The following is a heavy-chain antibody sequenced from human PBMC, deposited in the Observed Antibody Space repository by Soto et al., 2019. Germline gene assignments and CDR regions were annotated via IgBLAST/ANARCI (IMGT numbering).Heavy chain of an antibody. Sequence: EVHLVESGGGLFQPGGSLRLSCATFESTVGRDGLNWARQAPGKGLEWVAQINQVGGEKYYVDSGKGRFTISRDNAKKSLYLQMNSLRPADTAMYYCSGGVGDAFWGQGTLVTVSS. CDR3: SGGVGDAF. D-gene: IGHD1-26*01. J-gene: IGHJ4*02. V-gene: IGHV3-7*04. CDR1: ESTVGRDG. CDR2: INQVGGEK.